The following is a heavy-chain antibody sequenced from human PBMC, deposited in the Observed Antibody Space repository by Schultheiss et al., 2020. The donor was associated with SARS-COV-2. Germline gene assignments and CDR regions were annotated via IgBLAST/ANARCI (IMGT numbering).Heavy chain of an antibody. V-gene: IGHV4-59*01. D-gene: IGHD3-10*01. J-gene: IGHJ5*02. CDR2: IYYSGST. Sequence: SETLSLTCTVSGGSISSYYWSWIRQPPGKGLEWIGYIYYSGSTNYNPSLNSRVTISVDTSKNQFSLKLSSVTAADTAVYYCARGTYGSAPPDAWGQGTLVTVSS. CDR1: GGSISSYY. CDR3: ARGTYGSAPPDA.